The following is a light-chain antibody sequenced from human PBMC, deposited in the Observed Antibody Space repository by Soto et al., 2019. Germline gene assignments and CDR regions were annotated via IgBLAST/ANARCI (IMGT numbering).Light chain of an antibody. J-gene: IGLJ2*01. CDR2: LNSDGSH. CDR3: QTWGTAIHDVV. CDR1: SGHRNYA. V-gene: IGLV4-69*01. Sequence: QLVLTQSPSASASLGAWVNLTCTLRSGHRNYAIAWHQQQPEKGPRYFMKLNSDGSHSKGDGSPDRFSGSSSGTERHLTISGLQSEDEADYYCQTWGTAIHDVVFGGGTKLTVL.